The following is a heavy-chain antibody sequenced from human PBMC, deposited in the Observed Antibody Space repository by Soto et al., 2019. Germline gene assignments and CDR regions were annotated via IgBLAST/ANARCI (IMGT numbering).Heavy chain of an antibody. CDR1: GYTFTGYY. D-gene: IGHD6-6*01. V-gene: IGHV1-2*02. J-gene: IGHJ4*02. Sequence: ALVKVSCKASGYTFTGYYMHWVRQAPGQGLEWMGWINPNSGGTNYAQKFQGRVTMTRDTSISTAYMELSRLRSDDTAVYYCARVGIAARPRGGIDYWGQGTLVTSPQ. CDR3: ARVGIAARPRGGIDY. CDR2: INPNSGGT.